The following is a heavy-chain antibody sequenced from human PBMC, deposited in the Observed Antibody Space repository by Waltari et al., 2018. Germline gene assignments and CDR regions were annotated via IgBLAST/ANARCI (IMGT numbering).Heavy chain of an antibody. Sequence: EVQLVESGGGLVKPGGSLRVPCAASGFTLISYSMHWVRQAPGKGLEWVSSISSSSRFIFYVDSVKDRFTISRDNARNSLFLQMNSLRVEDTGIYYCVRGLDFDSWGQGVLVTVSS. J-gene: IGHJ4*02. CDR3: VRGLDFDS. CDR2: ISSSSRFI. V-gene: IGHV3-21*06. CDR1: GFTLISYS.